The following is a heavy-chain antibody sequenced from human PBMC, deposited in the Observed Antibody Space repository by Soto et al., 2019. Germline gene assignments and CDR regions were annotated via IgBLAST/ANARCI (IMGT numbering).Heavy chain of an antibody. D-gene: IGHD3-16*01. CDR3: ARVSTSRGAWYFEY. V-gene: IGHV3-23*01. CDR2: ISGSGGST. Sequence: GSLRLSCAASGFTFNTAWFNWLRPPPGKGLEWVSTISGSGGSTDYADSVKGRFTISRDNSKKTLYLEMNSLSTDDTAVYYCARVSTSRGAWYFEYWGQGTPVTVSS. CDR1: GFTFNTAW. J-gene: IGHJ4*02.